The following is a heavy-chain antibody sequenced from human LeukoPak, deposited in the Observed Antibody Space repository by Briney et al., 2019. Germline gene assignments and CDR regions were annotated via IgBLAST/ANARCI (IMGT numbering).Heavy chain of an antibody. CDR2: FYHGGST. Sequence: SETLSLTCTVSGYSISTGYYWAWIRQPPGEGLAWIGTFYHGGSTYYNPSLKSRVTISVDTSKNQFSLNLTSVTAADTAVYYCARERVWRYCGGDSCGWFDPWGQGTLVTVSS. CDR3: ARERVWRYCGGDSCGWFDP. J-gene: IGHJ5*02. V-gene: IGHV4-38-2*02. D-gene: IGHD2-21*02. CDR1: GYSISTGYY.